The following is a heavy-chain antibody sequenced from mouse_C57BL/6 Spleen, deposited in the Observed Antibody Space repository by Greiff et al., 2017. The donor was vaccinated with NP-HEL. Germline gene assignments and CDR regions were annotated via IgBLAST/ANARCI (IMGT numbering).Heavy chain of an antibody. D-gene: IGHD2-1*01. Sequence: QVQLQQPGAELVRPGSSVKLSCKASGYTFTSYWMDWVKQRPGQGLEWIGNIYPSDSETHYNQKFKDKATLTVDKSSSTAYMQLSSLTSEDSAVYYCERDYGNPYYFDYWGQGTTLTVSS. CDR1: GYTFTSYW. CDR2: IYPSDSET. V-gene: IGHV1-61*01. CDR3: ERDYGNPYYFDY. J-gene: IGHJ2*01.